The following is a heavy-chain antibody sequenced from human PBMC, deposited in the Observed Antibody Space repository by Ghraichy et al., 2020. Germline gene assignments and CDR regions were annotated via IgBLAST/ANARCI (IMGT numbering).Heavy chain of an antibody. D-gene: IGHD4-23*01. Sequence: GSLRLTCVGSGFTFSDYSMNWVRQSPGKGLEWVSYITSSSRTKSYADSVKGRFTISRDNAHNSLDLQMNSLRDEDTAVYYCARGSKVVRFFYYDGMDVWGQGTTVTVSS. V-gene: IGHV3-48*02. J-gene: IGHJ6*02. CDR1: GFTFSDYS. CDR3: ARGSKVVRFFYYDGMDV. CDR2: ITSSSRTK.